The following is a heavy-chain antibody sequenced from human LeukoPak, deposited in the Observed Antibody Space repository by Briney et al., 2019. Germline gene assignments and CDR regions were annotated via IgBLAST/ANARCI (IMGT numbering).Heavy chain of an antibody. D-gene: IGHD3-22*01. V-gene: IGHV1-2*02. Sequence: GASVKVSCKASGYTFSGYFMHWVRQAPGQGLEWMGWINPNSGGTNYAQKFQGRVTMTRDTSISTAYMELSSLTSDDTAVYYCAIKDRPANYYDSSGYYFPFDYWGQGTLVTVSS. CDR1: GYTFSGYF. CDR2: INPNSGGT. CDR3: AIKDRPANYYDSSGYYFPFDY. J-gene: IGHJ4*02.